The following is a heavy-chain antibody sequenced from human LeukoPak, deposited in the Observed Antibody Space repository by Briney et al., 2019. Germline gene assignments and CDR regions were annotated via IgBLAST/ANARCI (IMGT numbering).Heavy chain of an antibody. CDR2: FDPGAGEI. Sequence: ASVKVSCKISGDTLSELTMHWVRQAPGKGLEWMGGFDPGAGEILYAQQFQGRVTMTEDTSTDTAYMELTSLRSEDSGVYFCAAGGIYSLLDYWGQGTLVTVSS. D-gene: IGHD3-10*01. V-gene: IGHV1-24*01. J-gene: IGHJ4*02. CDR1: GDTLSELT. CDR3: AAGGIYSLLDY.